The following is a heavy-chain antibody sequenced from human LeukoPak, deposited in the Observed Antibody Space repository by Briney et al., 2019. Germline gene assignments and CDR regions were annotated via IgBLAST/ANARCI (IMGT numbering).Heavy chain of an antibody. CDR2: ISSSSYI. D-gene: IGHD3-9*01. CDR3: ARDSYYDILTGYTRDAFDV. J-gene: IGHJ3*01. CDR1: GFTFSSYS. Sequence: GGSLRLSCAASGFTFSSYSMNWVRQAPGKGLEWVSSISSSSYIYYADSVKGRFTISRDNAKNSLYLQMNSLRAEDTAVYYCARDSYYDILTGYTRDAFDVWGQGTMVTVSS. V-gene: IGHV3-21*01.